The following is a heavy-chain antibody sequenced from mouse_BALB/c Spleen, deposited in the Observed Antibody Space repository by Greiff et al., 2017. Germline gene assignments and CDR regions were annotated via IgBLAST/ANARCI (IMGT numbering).Heavy chain of an antibody. CDR1: GYSITSDYA. D-gene: IGHD2-14*01. CDR2: ISYSGST. Sequence: VQLKESGPGLVKPSQSLSLTCTVTGYSITSDYAWNWIRQFPGNKLEWMGYISYSGSTSYNPSLKSRISITRDTSKNQFFLQLNSVTTEDTATYYCARDYYRYDDAMDYWGQGTSVTVSS. V-gene: IGHV3-2*02. CDR3: ARDYYRYDDAMDY. J-gene: IGHJ4*01.